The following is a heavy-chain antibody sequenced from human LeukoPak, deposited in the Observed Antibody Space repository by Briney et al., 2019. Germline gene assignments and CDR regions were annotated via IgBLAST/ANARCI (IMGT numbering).Heavy chain of an antibody. Sequence: GGSLRLSCAASGLTFSSYWMSWVRQAPGKGLEWVANIKQDGSEKYYVDSVKGRFTISRDNAKNSLYLQMNSLRAEDTAVYYCARGGLWFDPWGQGTLVTVSS. CDR3: ARGGLWFDP. CDR2: IKQDGSEK. CDR1: GLTFSSYW. V-gene: IGHV3-7*01. J-gene: IGHJ5*02.